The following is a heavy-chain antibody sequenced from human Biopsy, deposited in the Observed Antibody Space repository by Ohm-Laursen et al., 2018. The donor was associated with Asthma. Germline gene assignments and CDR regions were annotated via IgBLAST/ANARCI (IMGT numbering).Heavy chain of an antibody. D-gene: IGHD2-15*01. CDR2: IIHSGNS. J-gene: IGHJ2*01. CDR1: GGSFSGHY. CDR3: ARGGYCSGGNCYLRRPSYPVSYFDL. Sequence: TLSLTCVVYGGSFSGHYWNWIRQPPGKGLEWIGEIIHSGNSNYNRSLKSRVTMSVDTPKNQFSLKLSSVTAADTAVYYCARGGYCSGGNCYLRRPSYPVSYFDLWGRGTLVTVPS. V-gene: IGHV4-34*01.